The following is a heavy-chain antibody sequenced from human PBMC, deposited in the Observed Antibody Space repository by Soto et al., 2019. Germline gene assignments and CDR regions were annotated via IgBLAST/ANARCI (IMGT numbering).Heavy chain of an antibody. CDR1: GVSISSGGYY. D-gene: IGHD3-22*01. CDR2: IYYSGST. V-gene: IGHV4-31*03. CDR3: AREYYYDSSGFDY. J-gene: IGHJ4*02. Sequence: SETLSLTCTVSGVSISSGGYYWTWIRQHPQKGLEWIGHIYYSGSTYYNPSLKSRVTVSVDTSKNQFSLKLSSVTSADTAVYYCAREYYYDSSGFDYWGQGTLVTVSS.